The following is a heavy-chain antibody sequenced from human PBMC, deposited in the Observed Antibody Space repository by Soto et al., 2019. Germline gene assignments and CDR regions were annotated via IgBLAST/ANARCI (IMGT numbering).Heavy chain of an antibody. CDR3: ARDSEAYCGGDCHSLAI. CDR2: VTYDGSSK. J-gene: IGHJ3*02. D-gene: IGHD2-21*02. Sequence: QVQLVESGGGVVQPGRSLRLSCAASGFAFSTYSMHWVRRAPGKGLEWVALVTYDGSSKYYADSVKGRFTVSRDNSKNTLYLQMNSLRAEDTAVYYCARDSEAYCGGDCHSLAIWGQGTMVIVSS. V-gene: IGHV3-30-3*01. CDR1: GFAFSTYS.